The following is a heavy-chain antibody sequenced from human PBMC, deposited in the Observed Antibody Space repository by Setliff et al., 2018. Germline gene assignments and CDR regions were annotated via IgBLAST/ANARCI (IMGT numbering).Heavy chain of an antibody. V-gene: IGHV1-18*01. D-gene: IGHD2-8*01. CDR3: LRLVRYCTKIACQATSGDEV. CDR1: GYTLSNSI. Sequence: ASVKVSCKASGYTLSNSILSWVRQAPGQGLEWVGWISAYNGKTYSAQKFQDRVTLTTHTSTNMGYLELRDLRSDDAAVYYCLRLVRYCTKIACQATSGDEVWGLGTLVTVSS. CDR2: ISAYNGKT. J-gene: IGHJ4*02.